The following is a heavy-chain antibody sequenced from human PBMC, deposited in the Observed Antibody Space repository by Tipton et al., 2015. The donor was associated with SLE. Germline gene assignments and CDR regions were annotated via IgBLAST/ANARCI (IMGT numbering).Heavy chain of an antibody. CDR1: GGSISSNY. V-gene: IGHV4-59*08. J-gene: IGHJ4*02. CDR3: ARGGIFGLDY. Sequence: TLSLTCSVSGGSISSNYWIWIRQPPGKGLEWIGYISDGGGSNHNPSLKSRVTISVDTAKNQFSLKLTSVTAADTAVYYCARGGIFGLDYWGQGTLVTVSS. CDR2: ISDGGGS. D-gene: IGHD3-3*01.